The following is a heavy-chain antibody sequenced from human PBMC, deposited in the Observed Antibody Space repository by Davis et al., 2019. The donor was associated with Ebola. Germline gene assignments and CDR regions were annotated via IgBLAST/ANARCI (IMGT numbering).Heavy chain of an antibody. Sequence: SETLSLTCAVYGGSFSDYYWTWIRQPPGKGKGLEWIGEINHRGSTNYNPSLKSRVTISVDTSKNQFSLKLTSVTAADTAVYSCAGIAATGSYWGQGALVTVSS. V-gene: IGHV4-34*01. CDR2: INHRGST. CDR3: AGIAATGSY. D-gene: IGHD6-13*01. J-gene: IGHJ4*02. CDR1: GGSFSDYY.